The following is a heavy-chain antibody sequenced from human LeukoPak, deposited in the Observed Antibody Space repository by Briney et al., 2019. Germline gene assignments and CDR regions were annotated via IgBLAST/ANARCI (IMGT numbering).Heavy chain of an antibody. CDR3: ARDLFGSSRAS. CDR2: ISPGGRNI. J-gene: IGHJ5*02. CDR1: GFTFTSFC. D-gene: IGHD3-10*01. V-gene: IGHV3-74*01. Sequence: GGSLTLSCAASGFTFTSFCMDCVRHARGKGLVWVSCISPGGRNINYADSVGRRFTISRDKDMSTLYLQMSSLRAEDTAVYYCARDLFGSSRASWGQGTLVTVSS.